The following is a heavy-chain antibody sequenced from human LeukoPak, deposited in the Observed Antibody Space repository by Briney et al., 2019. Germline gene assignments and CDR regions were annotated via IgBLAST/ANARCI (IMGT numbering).Heavy chain of an antibody. CDR1: GYTFTGYY. Sequence: ASVKVSCKASGYTFTGYYMHWVRQAPGRGLEWVGRINPTSGGTNYAQKFQGRVTMTRDTSISTAYTELGRLRSDDTAVYYCARELDYYDSSSPADYWGQGTLVTVSS. V-gene: IGHV1-2*06. CDR3: ARELDYYDSSSPADY. CDR2: INPTSGGT. J-gene: IGHJ4*02. D-gene: IGHD3-22*01.